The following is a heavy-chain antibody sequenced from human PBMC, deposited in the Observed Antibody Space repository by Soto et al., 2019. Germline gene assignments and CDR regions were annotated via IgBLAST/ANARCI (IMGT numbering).Heavy chain of an antibody. J-gene: IGHJ3*01. Sequence: QVQLVESGGGVVQPGRSLRLSCAASGFIFSHFGMNWVRQAPGKGLEWVAVIRYDATYKAYAESVKGRFTISRENSKNTVSLQMDSLRVADEAVYYCARFICDDNSCALDVWGQGTVVTGSS. V-gene: IGHV3-33*01. CDR1: GFIFSHFG. CDR3: ARFICDDNSCALDV. D-gene: IGHD1-1*01. CDR2: IRYDATYK.